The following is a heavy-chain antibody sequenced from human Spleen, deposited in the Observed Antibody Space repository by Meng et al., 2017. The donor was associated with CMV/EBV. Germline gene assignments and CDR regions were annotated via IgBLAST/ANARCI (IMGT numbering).Heavy chain of an antibody. CDR1: GFTFSNYW. J-gene: IGHJ4*02. Sequence: GSLRLSCKVSGFTFSNYWMNWVRQTPEKGLEWVANIKKDGSEKNYLGSVKGRFTISRDNAKNSLYLQMNRLRVEDTAVYYCARDFDYWGQGTLVTVSS. CDR3: ARDFDY. V-gene: IGHV3-7*01. CDR2: IKKDGSEK.